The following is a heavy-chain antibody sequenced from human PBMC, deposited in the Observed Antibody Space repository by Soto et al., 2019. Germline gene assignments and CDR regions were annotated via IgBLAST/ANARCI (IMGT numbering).Heavy chain of an antibody. CDR3: VKNYRSDGPGWFDP. CDR1: GGSVRGSH. D-gene: IGHD3-16*02. J-gene: IGHJ5*02. CDR2: IYASGTT. Sequence: SETLSLTCIVSGGSVRGSHWSWIRQSAAKGLEWIGRIYASGTTNYNPSLKSRVTMSVDTSRNQFSLNVKYVTAADAALYYCVKNYRSDGPGWFDPWGQGIQVTVSS. V-gene: IGHV4-4*07.